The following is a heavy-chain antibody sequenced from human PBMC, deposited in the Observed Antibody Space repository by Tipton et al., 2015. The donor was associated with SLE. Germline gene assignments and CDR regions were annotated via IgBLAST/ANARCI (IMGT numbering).Heavy chain of an antibody. J-gene: IGHJ4*02. CDR2: IIHSGVT. Sequence: GLVKPSQTLSLTCAVYGESFNGYFWTWIRQPPGKGLEWIAEIIHSGVTNYNPSLRSRVTISVDMSKNQVSLKLSSVTAADTAVYYCARVAPSEVFDYWGQGTLVTVSS. CDR3: ARVAPSEVFDY. D-gene: IGHD5-12*01. V-gene: IGHV4-34*12. CDR1: GESFNGYF.